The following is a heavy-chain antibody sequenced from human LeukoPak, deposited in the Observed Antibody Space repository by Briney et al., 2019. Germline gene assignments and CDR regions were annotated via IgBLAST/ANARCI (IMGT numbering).Heavy chain of an antibody. J-gene: IGHJ4*02. CDR2: IIPNFGTP. CDR1: GGTFSRHA. D-gene: IGHD4-17*01. CDR3: ATRDADYEYYFDY. Sequence: SVKVSCKASGGTFSRHAISWVRQAPGQGLEWMGGIIPNFGTPHLAQNFQDRVTITADESTSTVYMEMRSLTSEDTAIFYCATRDADYEYYFDYWGQGTLVTVSS. V-gene: IGHV1-69*13.